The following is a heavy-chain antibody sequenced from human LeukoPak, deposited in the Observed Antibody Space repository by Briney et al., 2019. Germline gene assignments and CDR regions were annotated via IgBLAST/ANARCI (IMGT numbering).Heavy chain of an antibody. CDR2: IKLDGSEK. CDR3: AINIRPLEYYMDI. J-gene: IGHJ6*03. D-gene: IGHD1-1*01. V-gene: IGHV3-7*01. Sequence: GGSLRLSGAASGFTISSYGMTCVRQAPGKGLEWVANIKLDGSEKYYVDSVEGRFTISRDNAKNSLYLHMNSLRAEETALYYCAINIRPLEYYMDIWGKGTTVTVSS. CDR1: GFTISSYG.